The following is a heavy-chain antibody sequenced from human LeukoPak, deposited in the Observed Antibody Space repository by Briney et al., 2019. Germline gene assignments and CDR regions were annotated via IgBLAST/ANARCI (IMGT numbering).Heavy chain of an antibody. V-gene: IGHV4-59*08. CDR2: IYYSGST. J-gene: IGHJ4*02. D-gene: IGHD6-6*01. CDR3: ARSIAARTFDY. CDR1: GGSISSYY. Sequence: SETLSLTCTVSGGSISSYYWSWIRQPPGKGLEWIGYIYYSGSTNYNPSLKSRVTISVDTSKNQFSLKLSSVTAADTAVYYCARSIAARTFDYWGQGTLVTVSS.